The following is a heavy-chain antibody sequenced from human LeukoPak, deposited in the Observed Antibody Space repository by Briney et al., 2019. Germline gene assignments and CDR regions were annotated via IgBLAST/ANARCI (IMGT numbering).Heavy chain of an antibody. CDR2: TRNKANSYTT. D-gene: IGHD3-22*01. CDR3: ARVLGYYDSSGYYYVGYFDY. CDR1: GFTFSDHY. Sequence: GGSLRLSCAASGFTFSDHYTDWVRQAPGKGLEWVGRTRNKANSYTTEYAASVKGRFTISRDDSKNSLYLQMNSLKTEDTAVYYCARVLGYYDSSGYYYVGYFDYWGRGTLVTVSS. J-gene: IGHJ4*02. V-gene: IGHV3-72*01.